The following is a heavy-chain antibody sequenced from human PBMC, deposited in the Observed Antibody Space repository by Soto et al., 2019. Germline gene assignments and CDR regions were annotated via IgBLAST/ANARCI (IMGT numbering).Heavy chain of an antibody. Sequence: PSQTLSLTCAISGDSVSSNSAAWNWIRQSPSRGLEWLGRTYYRSKWYNDYAVSVKSRITINPDTYKNQFSLQLNSVTPEDTAVYYCARDRYYDSSGYLNWFDPWGQGTLVTLSS. CDR2: TYYRSKWYN. D-gene: IGHD3-22*01. J-gene: IGHJ5*02. V-gene: IGHV6-1*01. CDR3: ARDRYYDSSGYLNWFDP. CDR1: GDSVSSNSAA.